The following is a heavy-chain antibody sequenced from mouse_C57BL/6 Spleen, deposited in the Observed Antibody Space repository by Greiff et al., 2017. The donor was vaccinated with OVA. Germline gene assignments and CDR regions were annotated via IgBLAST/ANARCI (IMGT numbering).Heavy chain of an antibody. V-gene: IGHV1-64*01. CDR3: ARTNYYGSSYDWYFDV. CDR2: IHPNSGSN. D-gene: IGHD1-1*01. Sequence: QVQLQQPGAELVKPGASVKLSCKASGYTFTSYWMLWVKQRPGQGLEWIGMIHPNSGSNNYNEKFKSKATLTVDKSYSTAYMQLSSLTSEDSAVYYCARTNYYGSSYDWYFDVWGTGTTVTVSS. J-gene: IGHJ1*03. CDR1: GYTFTSYW.